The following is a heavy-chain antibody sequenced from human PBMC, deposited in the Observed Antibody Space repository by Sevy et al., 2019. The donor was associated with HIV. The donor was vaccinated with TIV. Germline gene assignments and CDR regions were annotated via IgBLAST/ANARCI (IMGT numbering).Heavy chain of an antibody. CDR1: GFPFSNYA. J-gene: IGHJ6*02. CDR3: AKRRVQSGLSGGGANYGWDV. V-gene: IGHV3-23*01. Sequence: GGSLRLSCAASGFPFSNYAMSWIRQAPGKGLEWVSTLIGGGSRTYYADSVTGRLTISKDNSKNTLYLQMNSLKADDTAIYYCAKRRVQSGLSGGGANYGWDVCGHGTTVTVSS. CDR2: LIGGGSRT. D-gene: IGHD2-15*01.